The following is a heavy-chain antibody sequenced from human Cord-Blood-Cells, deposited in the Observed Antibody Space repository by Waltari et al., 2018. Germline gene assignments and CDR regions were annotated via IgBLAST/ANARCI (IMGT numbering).Heavy chain of an antibody. CDR3: ARAPSGSYFVGIAY. D-gene: IGHD1-26*01. V-gene: IGHV1-3*01. CDR2: INAGNGNT. CDR1: GYTFTSYA. J-gene: IGHJ4*01. Sequence: SGAEVKKPGASVKVSCKASGYTFTSYAMHWVRQAPGQRLEWMGWINAGNGNTKYSQKFQGRVTITRDTSASTAYMELSSLRSEDTAVYYCARAPSGSYFVGIAYWGHGTLVTVSS.